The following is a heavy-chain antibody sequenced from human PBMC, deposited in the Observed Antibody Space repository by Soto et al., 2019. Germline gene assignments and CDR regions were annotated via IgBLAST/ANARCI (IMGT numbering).Heavy chain of an antibody. D-gene: IGHD3-10*01. CDR3: AGQPTTGSYYDLGSYYYYYAMDV. J-gene: IGHJ6*02. CDR1: GESFSGYI. V-gene: IGHV4-34*06. CDR2: INHSGSA. Sequence: PSETLSLTCAVYGESFSGYIWTWIRQTPGKGLQWIGQINHSGSASYNPSLKSRVTISVHTSNSQFSLELGSVTAADTAVYYCAGQPTTGSYYDLGSYYYYYAMDVWGQGTTVTVSS.